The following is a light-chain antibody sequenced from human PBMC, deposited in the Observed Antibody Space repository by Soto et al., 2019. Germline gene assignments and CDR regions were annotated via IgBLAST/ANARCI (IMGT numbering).Light chain of an antibody. CDR2: SDT. V-gene: IGLV3-21*04. CDR3: HVWYGGSALVV. Sequence: SYELTQPHSVSVATEKTASLSCGGNNIGSKGVHWYQQKPGQAPGLGIYSDTDLPTVIPERFYDSNSANVATLTISRVEGGDAADYYCHVWYGGSALVVFGGGTKLTV. J-gene: IGLJ2*01. CDR1: NIGSKG.